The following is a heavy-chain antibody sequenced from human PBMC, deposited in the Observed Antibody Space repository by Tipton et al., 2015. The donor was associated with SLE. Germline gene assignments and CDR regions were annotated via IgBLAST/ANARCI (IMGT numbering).Heavy chain of an antibody. V-gene: IGHV4-34*01. CDR1: GGSFSGNY. D-gene: IGHD5-24*01. J-gene: IGHJ6*02. Sequence: TLSLTCTVYGGSFSGNYWSWIRQPPGKGLEWVGEINHSGSTSYNPSLESRVTISVDTSKNQFSLKLSPVTAADTAVYYCARSPRGMATIGGSDVWGQGTTVTVSS. CDR3: ARSPRGMATIGGSDV. CDR2: INHSGST.